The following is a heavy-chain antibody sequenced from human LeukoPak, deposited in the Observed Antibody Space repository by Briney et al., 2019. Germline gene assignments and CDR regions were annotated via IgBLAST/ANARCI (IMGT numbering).Heavy chain of an antibody. CDR3: ARNYNGMSY. D-gene: IGHD1-26*01. CDR2: INSDGRST. V-gene: IGHV3-74*01. CDR1: GLTFTNYG. J-gene: IGHJ4*02. Sequence: GGSLRLSCVASGLTFTNYGMMWVRQAPGKGLVWVSYINSDGRSTTYADSVKGRFTISRDNAKNTLYLQMNSLRVEDTAMYYCARNYNGMSYWGQGTPVIVSS.